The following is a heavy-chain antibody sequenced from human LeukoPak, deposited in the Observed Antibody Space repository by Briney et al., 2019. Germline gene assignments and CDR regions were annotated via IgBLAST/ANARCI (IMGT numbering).Heavy chain of an antibody. D-gene: IGHD6-13*01. Sequence: GGSLRLSCVASGFTFSDHYMDWVRQAPGKGLEWVSSISSGSSYIYYADSVKGRFTISRDNAKNSLYLQMNSLRAEDTAVYYCAKVMGGYSISSYIDYWGQGTLVTVSS. V-gene: IGHV3-21*01. J-gene: IGHJ4*02. CDR1: GFTFSDHY. CDR2: ISSGSSYI. CDR3: AKVMGGYSISSYIDY.